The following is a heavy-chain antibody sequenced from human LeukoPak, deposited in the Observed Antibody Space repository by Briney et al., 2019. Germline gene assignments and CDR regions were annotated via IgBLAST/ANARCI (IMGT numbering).Heavy chain of an antibody. J-gene: IGHJ5*02. CDR3: ASSPDNNWFDP. CDR1: GFTFSSYG. D-gene: IGHD3-9*01. Sequence: GSQRLSCAASGFTFSSYGMHWVRQAPGKGLEWVAVIWYDGSNKYYADSVKGRFTISRDNSKNTLYLQMNSLRAEDTAVYYCASSPDNNWFDPWGQGTLVTVSS. V-gene: IGHV3-33*01. CDR2: IWYDGSNK.